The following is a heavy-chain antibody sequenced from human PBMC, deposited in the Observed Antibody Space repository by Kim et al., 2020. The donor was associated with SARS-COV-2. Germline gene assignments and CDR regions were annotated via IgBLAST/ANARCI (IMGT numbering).Heavy chain of an antibody. CDR3: TTVNPNYYYYGMDV. CDR1: GFTFSNAW. CDR2: IKSKTDGGTT. V-gene: IGHV3-15*01. Sequence: GGSLRLSCAASGFTFSNAWMSWVRQAPGKGLEWVGRIKSKTDGGTTDYAAPVKGRFTISRDDSKNTLYLQMNSLKTEDTAVYYCTTVNPNYYYYGMDVWGQGTTVTVSS. J-gene: IGHJ6*02.